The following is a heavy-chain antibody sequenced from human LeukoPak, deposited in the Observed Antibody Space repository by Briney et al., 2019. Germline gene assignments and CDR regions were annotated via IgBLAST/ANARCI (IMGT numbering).Heavy chain of an antibody. Sequence: ASVKVSCKASGYTFTNYAFTWVRQAPGQGLEWMGWINTNTRNPTYARGFTGRFVFSLDTSVSTAYLQISSLKAEDTAVYYCARLYEYGDYELDYWGQGTLVTVSS. D-gene: IGHD4-17*01. CDR3: ARLYEYGDYELDY. V-gene: IGHV7-4-1*02. CDR2: INTNTRNP. CDR1: GYTFTNYA. J-gene: IGHJ4*02.